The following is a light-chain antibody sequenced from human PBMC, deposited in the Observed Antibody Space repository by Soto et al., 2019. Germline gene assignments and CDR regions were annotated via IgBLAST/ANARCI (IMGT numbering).Light chain of an antibody. CDR2: AAS. Sequence: DIQMTQSPSTLSASVGDTVIITCRASQSISNRLDWYQQKPGKAPKLLIFAASSLQSGVPSRFSGSRSGPDCTLTISCLQSEDVATYYCQQNYSTPRTFGQGTKVDIK. CDR3: QQNYSTPRT. V-gene: IGKV1-39*01. CDR1: QSISNR. J-gene: IGKJ1*01.